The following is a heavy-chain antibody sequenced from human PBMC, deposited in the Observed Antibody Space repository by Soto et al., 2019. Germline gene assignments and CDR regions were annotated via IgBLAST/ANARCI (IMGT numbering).Heavy chain of an antibody. J-gene: IGHJ3*02. Sequence: ELQLLESGGGLVQPGGSLTLSCTASGFPFSRVAMSWVRQAPGQGLEWVASISAIGGSRGGTYYADSVKGRFTISSDNSKNTLYLQVDSLTGADTAVYFCASARAVVVAPFDIWGQGTMVTVSS. CDR2: IGGSRGGT. V-gene: IGHV3-23*01. D-gene: IGHD2-15*01. CDR3: ASARAVVVAPFDI. CDR1: GFPFSRVA.